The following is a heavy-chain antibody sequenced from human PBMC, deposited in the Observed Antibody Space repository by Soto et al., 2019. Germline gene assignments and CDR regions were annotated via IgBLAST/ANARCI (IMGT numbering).Heavy chain of an antibody. J-gene: IGHJ3*02. CDR1: GCTFSHYD. V-gene: IGHV3-13*01. Sequence: VGSLRLSCASSGCTFSHYDMHCVRQSTGKGLEWVSTVGTAGDTYYPGSVKGQFTISRENDKNSLYLQMNSLRAGDTAVYYCARGRIGQRYAFVIWGHGTTVTV. CDR3: ARGRIGQRYAFVI. D-gene: IGHD2-21*01. CDR2: VGTAGDT.